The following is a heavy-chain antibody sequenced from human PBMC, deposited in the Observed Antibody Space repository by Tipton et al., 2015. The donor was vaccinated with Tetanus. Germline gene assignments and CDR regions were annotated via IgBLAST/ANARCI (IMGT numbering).Heavy chain of an antibody. CDR3: ARESWNRDAFDI. J-gene: IGHJ3*02. Sequence: LRLSCTVSGDSISSYYWSWIRQPPGRGLEWIGHIYFTGNTQYSLSLKSRVTMSVATSKIQFSLKLSSVTAADTAVYYCARESWNRDAFDIWGQGTMVTVSS. CDR2: IYFTGNT. V-gene: IGHV4-59*01. CDR1: GDSISSYY. D-gene: IGHD1-1*01.